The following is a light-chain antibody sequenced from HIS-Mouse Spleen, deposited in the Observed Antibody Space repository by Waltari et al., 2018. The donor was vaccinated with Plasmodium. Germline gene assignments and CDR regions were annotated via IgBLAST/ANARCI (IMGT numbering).Light chain of an antibody. Sequence: IQMTQSPSSLSVSVGDRVTITCRASQSLSRYLNWYQQKPGKAPKLLIYAGSTLQSAVPSRFSGSGSGTDFTLTISCLQSEDFATYCCQQYYSYPLTFGGGTKVEIK. CDR1: QSLSRY. J-gene: IGKJ4*01. CDR3: QQYYSYPLT. CDR2: AGS. V-gene: IGKV1-39*01.